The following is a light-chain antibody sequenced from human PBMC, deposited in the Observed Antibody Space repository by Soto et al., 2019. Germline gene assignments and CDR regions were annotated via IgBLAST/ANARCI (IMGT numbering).Light chain of an antibody. Sequence: DIQMTQSPSSLSASVGDRVTITCQASQDISSYLNWFQQKPGKAPNLLIFDASKLQTAVPARFSGSGAGTDFTFTISGLQPEDIATYYGQQYDNLLAPTFGGGTRVDI. CDR2: DAS. J-gene: IGKJ4*01. V-gene: IGKV1-33*01. CDR1: QDISSY. CDR3: QQYDNLLAPT.